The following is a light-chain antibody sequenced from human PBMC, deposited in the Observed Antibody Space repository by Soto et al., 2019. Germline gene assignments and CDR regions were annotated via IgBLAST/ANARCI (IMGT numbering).Light chain of an antibody. CDR3: QQYYSYPWT. CDR1: QGISSY. Sequence: IQMTQSPSTLSASVVDRVTITCVASQGISSYLAWYQQKPGKAPKLLIYAASTLQSGVPSRFSGSGSGTDFTLTISCLQSEDFATYYCQQYYSYPWTFGQGTKVDI. J-gene: IGKJ1*01. CDR2: AAS. V-gene: IGKV1-8*01.